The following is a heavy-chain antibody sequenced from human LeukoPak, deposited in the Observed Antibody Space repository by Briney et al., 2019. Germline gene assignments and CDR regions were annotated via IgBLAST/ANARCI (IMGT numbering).Heavy chain of an antibody. CDR1: GGTFSSYA. D-gene: IGHD3-16*01. V-gene: IGHV1-69*06. J-gene: IGHJ5*02. CDR2: IIPIFGTA. Sequence: GASVKVSCKASGGTFSSYAISWVRQAPGQGLEWMGGIIPIFGTANYAQKFQGRVTITADKSTSTAYMELSSLRSEDTAVYYCAGGAGIMITFGGVTQLDPWGQGTLVTVSS. CDR3: AGGAGIMITFGGVTQLDP.